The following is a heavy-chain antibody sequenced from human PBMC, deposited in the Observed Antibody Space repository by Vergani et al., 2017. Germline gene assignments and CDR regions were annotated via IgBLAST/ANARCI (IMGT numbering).Heavy chain of an antibody. D-gene: IGHD6-13*01. CDR2: LSASDRRT. J-gene: IGHJ3*02. CDR1: GFTFIMHA. CDR3: ARVSRSEFAGTFGAFYI. Sequence: EVQLLESGGDLVQPGGSLRLSCAASGFTFIMHAMSWVRQAPGKGLEWVSTLSASDRRTHYADSVKGRFTIYRDNSKNTLFLHMNSLRPEDTAVYYCARVSRSEFAGTFGAFYIWGQGTMVTVSS. V-gene: IGHV3-23*01.